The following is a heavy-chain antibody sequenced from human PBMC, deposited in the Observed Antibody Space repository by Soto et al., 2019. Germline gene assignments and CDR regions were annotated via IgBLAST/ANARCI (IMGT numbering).Heavy chain of an antibody. D-gene: IGHD3-10*01. V-gene: IGHV3-30*18. CDR2: ISDDGSNK. CDR1: GFTFSSYG. CDR3: ANSAPRGVILSY. J-gene: IGHJ4*02. Sequence: QVQLVESGGGVVQPGRSVRLSCAASGFTFSSYGMHWVRQAPGKGLEGVAVISDDGSNKYYADCVKGRFTISRDNSNNTLYPPMNSLRAEDTAVYSCANSAPRGVILSYWGQGTLVTVSS.